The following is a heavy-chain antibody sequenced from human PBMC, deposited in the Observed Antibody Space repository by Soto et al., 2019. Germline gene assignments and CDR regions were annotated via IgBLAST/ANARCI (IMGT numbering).Heavy chain of an antibody. CDR3: ARGRSYYYGSGSGY. J-gene: IGHJ4*02. D-gene: IGHD3-10*01. V-gene: IGHV3-30-3*01. Sequence: ESGGGVVQPGRSLRLSCAASGFTFSSYAMHWVRQAPGKGLEWVAVISYDGSNKYYADSVKDRFTISRDNSKNTLYLQMNSLRAEDTAVYYCARGRSYYYGSGSGYWGQGTLVTVSS. CDR1: GFTFSSYA. CDR2: ISYDGSNK.